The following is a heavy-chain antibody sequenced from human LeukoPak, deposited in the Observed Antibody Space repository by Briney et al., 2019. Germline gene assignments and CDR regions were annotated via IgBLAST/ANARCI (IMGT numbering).Heavy chain of an antibody. CDR1: GFTFSSYW. J-gene: IGHJ6*03. V-gene: IGHV3-7*01. CDR3: ARPPGYCSGGSCYSLRMYYYYYMDV. CDR2: IKQDGSEK. Sequence: GGSLRLSCAASGFTFSSYWMSWVRQAPGKGLEWVANIKQDGSEKYYVDSVKGRFTISRDNAKNSLYLQMNSLRAEVTAVYYCARPPGYCSGGSCYSLRMYYYYYMDVWGKGTTVTVSS. D-gene: IGHD2-15*01.